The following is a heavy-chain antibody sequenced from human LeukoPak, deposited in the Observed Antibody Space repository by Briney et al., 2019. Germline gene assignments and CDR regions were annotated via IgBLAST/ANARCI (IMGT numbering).Heavy chain of an antibody. V-gene: IGHV3-7*01. CDR3: ARDFHFAQHYYMDV. Sequence: PGGSLRLSCAASGFLFSSYWMTWVRQAPGKGLEWVAIIKDDESEKYFVDSVKGRFTISRDNAKNSVSLQINSLRAEDTAIYYCARDFHFAQHYYMDVWGKGTTVIVSS. CDR2: IKDDESEK. J-gene: IGHJ6*03. D-gene: IGHD2-2*01. CDR1: GFLFSSYW.